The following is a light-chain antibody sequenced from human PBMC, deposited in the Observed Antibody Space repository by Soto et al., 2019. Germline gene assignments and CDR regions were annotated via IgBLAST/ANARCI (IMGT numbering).Light chain of an antibody. V-gene: IGLV2-8*01. Sequence: QSVLTQPPSASGSPGQSVTISCTGTSSDVGGYNYVSWYQQHPGKAPKLMIYDVSKRPSGIPARFSGSKSGNTASLTVSGLQAEDEADYYCSSYAGTRIVFGTGTKVTVL. CDR3: SSYAGTRIV. CDR1: SSDVGGYNY. J-gene: IGLJ1*01. CDR2: DVS.